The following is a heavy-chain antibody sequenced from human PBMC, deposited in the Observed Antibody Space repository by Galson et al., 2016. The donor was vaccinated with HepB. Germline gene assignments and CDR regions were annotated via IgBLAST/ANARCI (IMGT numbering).Heavy chain of an antibody. CDR3: ARGIEADCGGDCNYWYVDL. J-gene: IGHJ2*01. CDR1: GFTFNTYG. CDR2: IWFDGSKT. V-gene: IGHV3-33*01. D-gene: IGHD2-21*02. Sequence: SLRLSCAASGFTFNTYGMSWVRQAPGKGLEWVAYIWFDGSKTYYADSVKGRLTMSRDNSKNTVYLQMENVRAEDTAVYYCARGIEADCGGDCNYWYVDLWGRGTLVTVSS.